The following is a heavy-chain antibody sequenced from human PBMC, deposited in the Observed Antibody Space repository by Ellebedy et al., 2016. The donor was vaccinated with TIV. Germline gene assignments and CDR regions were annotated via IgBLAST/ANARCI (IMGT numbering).Heavy chain of an antibody. V-gene: IGHV4-61*08. Sequence: SETLSLXXTVSGVSISSGDYYWSWIRQPPGKGLEWIGYIHYSGSTIYNPSLGGRVTMSIDTSKNQFSLKLRSVTAADTAVYYCARDQGVAVGVFDPWGQGTLVTVSS. J-gene: IGHJ5*02. CDR3: ARDQGVAVGVFDP. CDR2: IHYSGST. D-gene: IGHD1-26*01. CDR1: GVSISSGDYY.